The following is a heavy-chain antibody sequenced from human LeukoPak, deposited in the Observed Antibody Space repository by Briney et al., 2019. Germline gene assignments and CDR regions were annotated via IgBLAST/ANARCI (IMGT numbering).Heavy chain of an antibody. D-gene: IGHD3-22*01. Sequence: ASVKVSCKASGYTFTSYYMHWVRQAPGQGLEWMGIINPSGGSTSYAQKFQGRVTMTRDTSTSTVYMELSSLRSEDTAVYYCAKSVHYYYDSRDYYFDYWGQGTLVTVSS. J-gene: IGHJ4*02. CDR2: INPSGGST. CDR1: GYTFTSYY. CDR3: AKSVHYYYDSRDYYFDY. V-gene: IGHV1-46*01.